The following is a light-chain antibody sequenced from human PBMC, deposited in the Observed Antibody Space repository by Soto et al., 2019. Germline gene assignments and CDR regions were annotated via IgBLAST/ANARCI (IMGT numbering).Light chain of an antibody. J-gene: IGKJ2*01. Sequence: EIVMTQSPATLSVSPGERATLSCRASQSVSSNLAWYQQKPGQAPRLLIYGASTSATGIPARFSGSGSGTEFTLTISSLQSEDFAVYYCQQYNNWPPAYTFGQGTKVELK. CDR2: GAS. V-gene: IGKV3-15*01. CDR3: QQYNNWPPAYT. CDR1: QSVSSN.